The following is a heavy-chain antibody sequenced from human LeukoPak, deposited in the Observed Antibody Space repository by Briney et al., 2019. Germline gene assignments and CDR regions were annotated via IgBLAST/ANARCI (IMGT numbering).Heavy chain of an antibody. CDR3: ARDRVYCSGGSCYDYYGMDV. CDR2: IKPDGSEK. Sequence: PGGSLRLSCAVSGFSFDTYWMTWVRPAPGKGLEWVANIKPDGSEKYYVDSVKGRFTISRDNARNSLYLQMNSLRAEDTAVYYCARDRVYCSGGSCYDYYGMDVWGQGTTVTVSS. D-gene: IGHD2-15*01. J-gene: IGHJ6*02. CDR1: GFSFDTYW. V-gene: IGHV3-7*01.